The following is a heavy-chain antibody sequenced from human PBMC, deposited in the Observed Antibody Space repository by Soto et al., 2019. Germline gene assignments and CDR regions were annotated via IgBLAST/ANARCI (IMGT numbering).Heavy chain of an antibody. Sequence: QVQLVQSEAEVKKPGSSVKVSCKASGGTFNTYTISWVRQAPGQGLEWMGRIIPLVGIASYGQKFQGRVTITXXKXKXXAYMELSSLRSEDTAVYYCTRGYYFDSSGYRDFDYWGQGTLVTVSS. CDR3: TRGYYFDSSGYRDFDY. CDR2: IIPLVGIA. D-gene: IGHD3-22*01. V-gene: IGHV1-69*02. CDR1: GGTFNTYT. J-gene: IGHJ4*02.